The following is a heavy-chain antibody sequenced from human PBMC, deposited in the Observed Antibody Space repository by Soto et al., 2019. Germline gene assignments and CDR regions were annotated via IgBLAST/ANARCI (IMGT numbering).Heavy chain of an antibody. CDR3: ARRDRYCSGGRCFPGAFDI. V-gene: IGHV4-59*08. Sequence: SETLSLTCTVSGGSISSYYWSWIRRPPGKELEWIGYIYYSGGTNYNPSLKSRVTISVDTSKNQFSLKLSSVTAADTAVYFYARRDRYCSGGRCFPGAFDIWGQGTMVTVSS. CDR1: GGSISSYY. J-gene: IGHJ3*02. CDR2: IYYSGGT. D-gene: IGHD2-15*01.